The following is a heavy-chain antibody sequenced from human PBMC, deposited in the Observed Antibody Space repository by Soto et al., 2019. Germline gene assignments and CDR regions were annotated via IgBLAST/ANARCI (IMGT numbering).Heavy chain of an antibody. CDR1: GASISSYY. D-gene: IGHD4-4*01. J-gene: IGHJ4*02. V-gene: IGHV4-59*01. CDR2: ISSSGS. Sequence: PSETLSLTCTVSGASISSYYWSWIRQPPGKGLEWIGYISSSGSNYNPSLKSRVTISLDTSKNDFSLKLTSVTAADKAVYYSARNSHYDSWGQGTLVTVSS. CDR3: ARNSHYDS.